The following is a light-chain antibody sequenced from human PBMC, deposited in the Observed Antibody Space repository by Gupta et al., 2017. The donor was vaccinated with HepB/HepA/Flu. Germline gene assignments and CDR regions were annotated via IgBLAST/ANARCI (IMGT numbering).Light chain of an antibody. CDR3: QQRSNWPPIT. V-gene: IGKV3-11*01. CDR1: QSVNVY. Sequence: LSTRSAAPRSLSPGERATLSCRASQSVNVYLAWYQHKPGQAPRLLIFDAANRDPGIPARFSGSGYGTDVTLTISSREPEDFAVYYCQQRSNWPPITFGQGTLMEIK. J-gene: IGKJ5*01. CDR2: DAA.